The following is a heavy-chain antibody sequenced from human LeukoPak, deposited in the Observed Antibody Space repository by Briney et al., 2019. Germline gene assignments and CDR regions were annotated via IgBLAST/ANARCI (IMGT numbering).Heavy chain of an antibody. CDR3: AGLPLAGYSGYDSDY. CDR1: GGTFSSYA. V-gene: IGHV1-69*05. J-gene: IGHJ4*02. Sequence: SVKVSCKASGGTFSSYAISWVRQAPGQGLEWMGRIIPIFGTANYAQKFQGRVTITTDESTSTAYMELSSLRSEDTAVYYCAGLPLAGYSGYDSDYWGQGTLVTVSS. CDR2: IIPIFGTA. D-gene: IGHD5-12*01.